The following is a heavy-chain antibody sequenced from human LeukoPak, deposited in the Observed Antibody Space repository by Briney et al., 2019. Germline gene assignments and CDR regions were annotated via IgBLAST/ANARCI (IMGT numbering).Heavy chain of an antibody. J-gene: IGHJ6*02. CDR2: IYYSGST. V-gene: IGHV4-39*01. Sequence: SETLSLTCTVSGGSISSSSYYWGWIRQPPGKGLEWIGSIYYSGSTYYNPSLKSRVTISVDTSKNQFSLKLSSVTAADTAVYYCARLNIVVVPVVSRIDYYYYMDVWGQGTTVTVSS. D-gene: IGHD2-2*01. CDR3: ARLNIVVVPVVSRIDYYYYMDV. CDR1: GGSISSSSYY.